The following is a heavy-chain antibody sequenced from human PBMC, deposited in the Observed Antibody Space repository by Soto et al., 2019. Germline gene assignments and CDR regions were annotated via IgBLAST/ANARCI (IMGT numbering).Heavy chain of an antibody. CDR3: ARGLTGYCXRTSCYHSMVVDNWFDP. J-gene: IGHJ5*02. CDR1: GGSISNYY. V-gene: IGHV4-59*01. D-gene: IGHD2-2*03. CDR2: IYYSGST. Sequence: SETLSLTCTVSGGSISNYYWSWVRQPPGKGLEWVGYIYYSGSTNYDPSPKSRATISVDTTKNQFSLKLSSVTAADTAVYYCARGLTGYCXRTSCYHSMVVDNWFDPWGQGALVTVSS.